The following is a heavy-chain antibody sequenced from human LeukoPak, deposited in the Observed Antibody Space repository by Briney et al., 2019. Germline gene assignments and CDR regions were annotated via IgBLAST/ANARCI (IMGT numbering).Heavy chain of an antibody. J-gene: IGHJ6*02. D-gene: IGHD3-10*01. CDR3: ARVSMVRGVRLYYYGMDV. CDR2: TYYRSKWYN. CDR1: GDSVSSNSAA. V-gene: IGHV6-1*01. Sequence: SRTLSLTCAISGDSVSSNSAAWNWIRQSPSRGLEWLGRTYYRSKWYNDYAVSVKSRITIKPDTYKNQFSLQLNSVTPEDTAVYYCARVSMVRGVRLYYYGMDVWGQGTTVTVSS.